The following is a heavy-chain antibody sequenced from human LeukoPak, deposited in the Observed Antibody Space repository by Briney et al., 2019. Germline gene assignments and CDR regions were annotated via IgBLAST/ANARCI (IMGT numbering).Heavy chain of an antibody. V-gene: IGHV3-15*01. CDR2: IRSYVDGGTT. Sequence: PGGSLRLSCAASGFTFSSYEMNWVRQAPGKGLEWVGHIRSYVDGGTTEYAASVRDRFIISRDDSKNTLHLQMSSLKTEDTAVYFCAKDLPLSGARFFQHWGQGTLVTVSS. J-gene: IGHJ1*01. D-gene: IGHD6-25*01. CDR1: GFTFSSYE. CDR3: AKDLPLSGARFFQH.